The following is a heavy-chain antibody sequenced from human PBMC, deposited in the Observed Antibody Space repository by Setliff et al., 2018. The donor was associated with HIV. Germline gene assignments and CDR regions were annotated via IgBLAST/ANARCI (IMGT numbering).Heavy chain of an antibody. J-gene: IGHJ4*02. Sequence: GGSLRLSCAASGLTFSSYWMHWVRRAPGKGLVWVSRINNDGSYASYADSVKGRFTISRDNAKNTLYLQMSSLRAEDRAVYDCVRDIGFNLYDHWGQGTLVTVSS. CDR3: VRDIGFNLYDH. CDR1: GLTFSSYW. V-gene: IGHV3-74*01. CDR2: INNDGSYA. D-gene: IGHD2-2*02.